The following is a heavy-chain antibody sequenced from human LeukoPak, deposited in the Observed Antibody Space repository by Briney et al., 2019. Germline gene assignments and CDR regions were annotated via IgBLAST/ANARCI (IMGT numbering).Heavy chain of an antibody. CDR2: IYYSGST. J-gene: IGHJ5*02. CDR3: ASSAVRLNWFDP. Sequence: SETLSLTRTVSGGSISSSSYYWGWIRQPPGKGLEWIGSIYYSGSTYYNPSLKSRVTISVDTSKNQFSLKLSSVTAADTAVYCCASSAVRLNWFDPWGQGTLVTVSS. CDR1: GGSISSSSYY. V-gene: IGHV4-39*01. D-gene: IGHD3-10*01.